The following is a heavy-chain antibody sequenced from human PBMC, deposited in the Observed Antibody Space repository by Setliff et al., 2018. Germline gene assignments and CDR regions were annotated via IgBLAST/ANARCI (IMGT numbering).Heavy chain of an antibody. Sequence: ASVKVSCKASGGTFGNYGISWVRQAPGQGLEWMGWISGSTDNTNYAQKFRGRVTLTKDTSTNTKYMELRSLRSDDTAMYYCARGQTVGPNSGKDYWGQGTLVTVSS. CDR1: GGTFGNYG. J-gene: IGHJ4*02. V-gene: IGHV1-18*01. D-gene: IGHD1-26*01. CDR2: ISGSTDNT. CDR3: ARGQTVGPNSGKDY.